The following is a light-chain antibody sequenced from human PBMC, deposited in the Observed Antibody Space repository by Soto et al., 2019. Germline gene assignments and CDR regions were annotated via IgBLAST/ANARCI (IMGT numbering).Light chain of an antibody. CDR1: QSVNSY. CDR2: GAS. V-gene: IGKV3-20*01. J-gene: IGKJ1*01. Sequence: EIVLTQSPGTLSLSPGERATLSCRASQSVNSYLAWYQQKPGQAPRLLIYGASSRATGIPDRFSGSGSGTDFTLTISRRESEDFALYYCQKYGDSRAFGQGTKVEIK. CDR3: QKYGDSRA.